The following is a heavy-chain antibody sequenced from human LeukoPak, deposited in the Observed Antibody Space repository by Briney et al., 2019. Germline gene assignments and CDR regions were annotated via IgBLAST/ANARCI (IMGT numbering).Heavy chain of an antibody. CDR1: GGSISSSSYY. Sequence: PSETLSLTCTVSGGSISSSSYYWGWIRQPPGKGLEWIGSIYSGGSTFYNPSLKSRVTISVDTSKNQFSLKLSAVTAADTAVYYCARLGYSCGILDYWGQGTLVTVSS. J-gene: IGHJ4*02. CDR3: ARLGYSCGILDY. CDR2: IYSGGST. V-gene: IGHV4-39*01. D-gene: IGHD5-18*01.